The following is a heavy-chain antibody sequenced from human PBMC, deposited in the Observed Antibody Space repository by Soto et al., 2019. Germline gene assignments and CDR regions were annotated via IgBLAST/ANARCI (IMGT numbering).Heavy chain of an antibody. CDR1: GFTFSDYY. CDR2: ISGSGSTI. CDR3: ARDCSSSSCYGYFHH. V-gene: IGHV3-11*01. J-gene: IGHJ1*01. Sequence: AGGSLRLSCAASGFTFSDYYMSWIRQAPGKGLEWVSHISGSGSTIYFADSVKGRFTISRDNAKNSLYLQMNSLRAEDTAVYYCARDCSSSSCYGYFHHWRQGTRVTV. D-gene: IGHD2-2*01.